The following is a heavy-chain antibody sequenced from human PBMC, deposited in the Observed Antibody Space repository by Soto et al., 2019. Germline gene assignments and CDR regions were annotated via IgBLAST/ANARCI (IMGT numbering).Heavy chain of an antibody. CDR1: GGSISSGGYY. Sequence: SETLSLTCTVSGGSISSGGYYWSWIRQHPGKGLEWIGYIYYSGSTYYNPSLKSRVTISVDTSKNQFSLKLSSVTAADTAVYYCARALSRSGKFGFDPWGQGNLVTVSS. D-gene: IGHD6-13*01. CDR2: IYYSGST. V-gene: IGHV4-31*03. J-gene: IGHJ5*02. CDR3: ARALSRSGKFGFDP.